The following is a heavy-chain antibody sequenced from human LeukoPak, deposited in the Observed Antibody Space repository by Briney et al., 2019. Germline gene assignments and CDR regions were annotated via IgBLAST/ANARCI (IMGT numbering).Heavy chain of an antibody. Sequence: GGSLRLSCAASGFTFSIYAMSWVRQAPGKGLEWVSAISGSGGSTYYADSVKGRFTISRDNSKNTLYLQMNSLRAEDTAVYYCARGKYYGSGSYIMDVWGQGTTVTVSS. CDR2: ISGSGGST. D-gene: IGHD3-10*01. J-gene: IGHJ6*02. CDR1: GFTFSIYA. V-gene: IGHV3-23*01. CDR3: ARGKYYGSGSYIMDV.